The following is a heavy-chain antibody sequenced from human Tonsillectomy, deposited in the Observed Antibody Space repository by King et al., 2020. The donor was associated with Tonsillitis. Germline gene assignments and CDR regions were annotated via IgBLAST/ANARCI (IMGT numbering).Heavy chain of an antibody. CDR2: IYYSGST. CDR3: ARQERISLLQSTWYFDY. CDR1: GGSISSYY. Sequence: VQLQESGPGLVKPSETLSLTCTVSGGSISSYYWSWIRQPPGKGLEWIGYIYYSGSTNYNPSLKSRVTISVDTSKNQFSLKLSSVTAADTAVYYCARQERISLLQSTWYFDYWGEGTLVTVSS. D-gene: IGHD2-15*01. V-gene: IGHV4-59*08. J-gene: IGHJ4*02.